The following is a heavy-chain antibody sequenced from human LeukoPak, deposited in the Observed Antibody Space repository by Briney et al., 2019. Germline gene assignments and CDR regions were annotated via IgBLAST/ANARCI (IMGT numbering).Heavy chain of an antibody. CDR2: ISSSSSYI. J-gene: IGHJ4*02. CDR1: GFTFSSYS. V-gene: IGHV3-21*01. Sequence: GGSLRLSCAASGFTFSSYSMNWVRQAPGKGLEWVSSISSSSSYIYYADSVKGRFTISRDSAKNSVYLRMNSLRAEDTALYYCVRKLTGTTYFDGWGQGTLVTVSS. CDR3: VRKLTGTTYFDG. D-gene: IGHD1-1*01.